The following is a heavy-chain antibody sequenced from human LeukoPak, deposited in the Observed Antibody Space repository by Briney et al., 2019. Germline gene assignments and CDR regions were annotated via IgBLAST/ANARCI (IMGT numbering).Heavy chain of an antibody. J-gene: IGHJ6*03. V-gene: IGHV1-18*01. CDR2: ISAYNGNT. CDR3: ARGTYDFWSGYLPPYYYYYYMDV. Sequence: WASVKVSCKASGYTFTSYGISWVRQAPGQGLEWMGWISAYNGNTNYAQKLQGRVTMTTDTSTSTAYMELRSLRSDDTAVYYCARGTYDFWSGYLPPYYYYYYMDVWGKGTTVTVSS. CDR1: GYTFTSYG. D-gene: IGHD3-3*01.